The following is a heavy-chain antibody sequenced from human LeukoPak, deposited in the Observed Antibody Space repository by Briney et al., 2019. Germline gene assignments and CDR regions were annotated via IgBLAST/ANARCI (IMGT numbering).Heavy chain of an antibody. CDR1: GGSFSGYY. CDR3: ARPGGSYNSNWFDP. J-gene: IGHJ5*02. Sequence: SETLSLTCAVYGGSFSGYYWSWIRQPPGKGLEWIGEINHSGSTNYNPSLKSRVTISVDTSKNQFSLKLSSVTAADTAVYYCARPGGSYNSNWFDPWGQGTLVTVSS. V-gene: IGHV4-34*01. D-gene: IGHD3-10*01. CDR2: INHSGST.